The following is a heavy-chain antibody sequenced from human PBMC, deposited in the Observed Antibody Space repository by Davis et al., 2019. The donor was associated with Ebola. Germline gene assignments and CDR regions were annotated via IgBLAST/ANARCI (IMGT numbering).Heavy chain of an antibody. J-gene: IGHJ4*02. D-gene: IGHD2-21*02. CDR2: ISYDGSNK. V-gene: IGHV3-30*18. Sequence: GGSLRLSCAASGFTFSSYGMHWVRQAPGKGLERVAVISYDGSNKYYADSVKGRFTISRDNSKNTLYLQMNSLRAEDTAVYYCAKTRSVVVVTASPFDYWGQGTLVTVSS. CDR1: GFTFSSYG. CDR3: AKTRSVVVVTASPFDY.